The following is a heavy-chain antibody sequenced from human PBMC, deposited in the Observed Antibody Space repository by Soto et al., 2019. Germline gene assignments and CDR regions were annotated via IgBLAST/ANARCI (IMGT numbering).Heavy chain of an antibody. Sequence: PSETLSLTCAVYGGSFSGYYWSWILQPPGKGLEWIGEINHSGSTNYNPSLKSRVTISVDTSKNQFSLKLSSVTAADTAVYYCARGPWAYYYGSGSYKDYYYYYMDVWGKGTTVTVSS. CDR2: INHSGST. D-gene: IGHD3-10*01. CDR3: ARGPWAYYYGSGSYKDYYYYYMDV. CDR1: GGSFSGYY. V-gene: IGHV4-34*01. J-gene: IGHJ6*03.